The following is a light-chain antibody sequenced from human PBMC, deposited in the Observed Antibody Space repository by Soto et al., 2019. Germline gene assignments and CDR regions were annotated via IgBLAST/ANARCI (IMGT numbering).Light chain of an antibody. Sequence: EIVLTQSPGTLSLSPGERVTLSCRASQSVFKNNLAWYQQKPGQAPRLLMFGASSRATGIPDRFSGSGSGTDFTLTISRLEPEDFAIYHCQQYGGSPRTFGQGTKLEIK. CDR3: QQYGGSPRT. V-gene: IGKV3-20*01. J-gene: IGKJ2*01. CDR1: QSVFKNN. CDR2: GAS.